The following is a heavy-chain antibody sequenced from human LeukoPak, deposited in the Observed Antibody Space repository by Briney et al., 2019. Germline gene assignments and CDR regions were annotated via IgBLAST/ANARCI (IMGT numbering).Heavy chain of an antibody. CDR2: IYTSGST. CDR1: GGSISSSSYY. Sequence: SETLSLTCTVSGGSISSSSYYWSWIRQPAGKGLEWIGRIYTSGSTNYNPSLKSRVTMSVDTSKNQFSLKLSSVTAADTAVYYCARDGRYSAGGWFDPWGQGTLVTVSS. D-gene: IGHD5-12*01. J-gene: IGHJ5*02. CDR3: ARDGRYSAGGWFDP. V-gene: IGHV4-61*02.